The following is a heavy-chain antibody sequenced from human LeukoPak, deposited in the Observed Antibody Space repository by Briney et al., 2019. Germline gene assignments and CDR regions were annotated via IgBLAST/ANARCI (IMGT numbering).Heavy chain of an antibody. Sequence: GGSLRLSCAASGFTFGSYSMNWVRQDPGKGLEWVSYISSSSSTIYYADSVKGRFTISRDNAKNSLYLQMNSLRADDTAVYYCARVYCGGGSCYLGAFDIWGQGTMVTVSS. V-gene: IGHV3-48*04. CDR1: GFTFGSYS. D-gene: IGHD2-15*01. J-gene: IGHJ3*02. CDR3: ARVYCGGGSCYLGAFDI. CDR2: ISSSSSTI.